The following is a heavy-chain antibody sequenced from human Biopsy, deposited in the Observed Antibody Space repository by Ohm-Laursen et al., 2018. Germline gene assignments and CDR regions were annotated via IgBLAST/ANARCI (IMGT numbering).Heavy chain of an antibody. Sequence: GSLRLSCAASGFTFATYGMSWVRQAPEKGLEWVSGISGSGASTYYADSVKGRFTISRDNSKNTLFLQMDSLRADDTAVYYCVKAYSAIYWFDPWGQGTLVTVSS. V-gene: IGHV3-23*01. CDR1: GFTFATYG. CDR2: ISGSGAST. D-gene: IGHD2-21*01. J-gene: IGHJ5*02. CDR3: VKAYSAIYWFDP.